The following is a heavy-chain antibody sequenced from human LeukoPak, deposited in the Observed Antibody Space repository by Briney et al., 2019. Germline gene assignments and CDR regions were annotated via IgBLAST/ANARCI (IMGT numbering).Heavy chain of an antibody. V-gene: IGHV3-7*01. D-gene: IGHD1-26*01. Sequence: GGSLRLSCAASGFTFSTYWMAWVRQAPGKGLEWVANIKEDESAKHQADSVKGRFTISRDNAQNSVYLQMSSLRGEDTAVYYCARDVGGSLDYWGQGTLVTVCS. CDR3: ARDVGGSLDY. CDR1: GFTFSTYW. CDR2: IKEDESAK. J-gene: IGHJ4*02.